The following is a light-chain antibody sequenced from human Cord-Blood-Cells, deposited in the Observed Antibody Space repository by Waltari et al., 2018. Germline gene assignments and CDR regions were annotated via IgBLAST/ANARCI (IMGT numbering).Light chain of an antibody. J-gene: IGKJ4*01. CDR3: QQYNNWPPLT. CDR2: GAS. CDR1: QSVSSN. Sequence: EIVMTPSPATLSVSPGERATLSCRASQSVSSNLAWYQQTPGRAPRLLIYGASTRATGIPARFSGSGSGTEFTLTISSLQSEDFAVYYCQQYNNWPPLTFGGGLKVEIK. V-gene: IGKV3-15*01.